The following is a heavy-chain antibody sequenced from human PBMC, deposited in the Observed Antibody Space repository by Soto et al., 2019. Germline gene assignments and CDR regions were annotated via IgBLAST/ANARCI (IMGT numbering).Heavy chain of an antibody. CDR1: GGTFSSYA. D-gene: IGHD6-6*01. CDR2: IIPIFGTA. CDR3: AREHHEYSSSSDYYYYGMDV. V-gene: IGHV1-69*01. J-gene: IGHJ6*02. Sequence: QVQLVQSGAEVKKPGSSVKVSCKASGGTFSSYAISWVRQAPGQGLEWMGGIIPIFGTANYAQKFQGRVTITADESTSTAYMELSSLRSEDTAVYYCAREHHEYSSSSDYYYYGMDVWGQGTTVTVSS.